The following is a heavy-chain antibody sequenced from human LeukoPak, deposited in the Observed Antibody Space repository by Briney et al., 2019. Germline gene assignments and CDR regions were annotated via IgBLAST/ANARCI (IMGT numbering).Heavy chain of an antibody. Sequence: GGSLRLSCAASRFTFSSYGMSWVRQAPGKGLEWVSGISSSGGSTYYADSVKGRFTISRDNARNSVFLQMNSLRVEDTAVYYCASQSYARFDPWGQGTLVTVSS. J-gene: IGHJ5*02. CDR2: ISSSGGST. V-gene: IGHV3-23*01. D-gene: IGHD3-16*01. CDR3: ASQSYARFDP. CDR1: RFTFSSYG.